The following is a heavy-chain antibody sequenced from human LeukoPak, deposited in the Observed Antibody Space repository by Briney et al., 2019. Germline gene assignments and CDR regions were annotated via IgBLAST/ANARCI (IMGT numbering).Heavy chain of an antibody. CDR2: IGGSGSHT. J-gene: IGHJ3*01. CDR1: GFTFSNDA. V-gene: IGHV3-23*01. Sequence: PGGSLRLSCAASGFTFSNDAMTWVRQAPGRGLEWVSSIGGSGSHTQYADSVRGRFTISRDNSRNTLYLTMDSLRGEDTAVHFCGRDPNGDYIGASDFWGQGTMVTVSS. CDR3: GRDPNGDYIGASDF. D-gene: IGHD4-17*01.